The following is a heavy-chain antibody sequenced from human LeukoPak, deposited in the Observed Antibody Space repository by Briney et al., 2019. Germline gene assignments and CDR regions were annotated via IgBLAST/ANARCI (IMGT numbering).Heavy chain of an antibody. Sequence: SETLSLTCTVSGGYISSRNYYWGWIRQPPGKGLEWIGRSYYNGNTYHNPSLKSRVTISVDTSKNQFSLKLSSVTAADTAVYYCARGETYYYGSGSFDYWGQGTLVTVSS. CDR1: GGYISSRNYY. CDR2: SYYNGNT. D-gene: IGHD3-10*01. CDR3: ARGETYYYGSGSFDY. V-gene: IGHV4-39*07. J-gene: IGHJ4*02.